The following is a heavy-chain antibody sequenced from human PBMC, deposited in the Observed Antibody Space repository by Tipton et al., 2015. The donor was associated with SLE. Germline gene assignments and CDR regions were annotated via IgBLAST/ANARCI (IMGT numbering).Heavy chain of an antibody. CDR2: INSDGSST. CDR1: GFTFSSYW. D-gene: IGHD3-22*01. J-gene: IGHJ4*02. CDR3: ARAYDSSGYWAG. V-gene: IGHV3-74*01. Sequence: SLRLSCAASGFTFSSYWMHWVRQAPGKGLVWVSRINSDGSSTSYADSVKGRFTISRDNAKNTLYLQMNSLRAEDTAVYYCARAYDSSGYWAGWGQGTLVIVTA.